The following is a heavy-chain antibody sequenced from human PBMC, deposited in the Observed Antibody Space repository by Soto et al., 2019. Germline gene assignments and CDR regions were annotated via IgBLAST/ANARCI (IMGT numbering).Heavy chain of an antibody. CDR3: ARMSYFYDKWYFDL. J-gene: IGHJ2*01. V-gene: IGHV4-30-4*01. D-gene: IGHD3-22*01. Sequence: SETLSLACTVSGASINNNDYYWSWIRQTPGKGLEWIGYVYYSGSTDYIPSLKSRLSMSIDKSQNRFTLKLNSVTAADTATYYCARMSYFYDKWYFDLWGRGTLVTVSS. CDR2: VYYSGST. CDR1: GASINNNDYY.